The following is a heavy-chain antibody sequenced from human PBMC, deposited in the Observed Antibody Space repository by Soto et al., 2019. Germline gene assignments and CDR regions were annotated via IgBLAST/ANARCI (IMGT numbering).Heavy chain of an antibody. V-gene: IGHV3-15*07. CDR2: IKSKTDGGTT. CDR3: ARATESSSPLAHDY. CDR1: GFTFSNAW. Sequence: GGSLRLSCAASGFTFSNAWMNWVRQAPGKGLEWVGRIKSKTDGGTTDYAAPVKGRFAISRDNAKNSLYLQMNSLRAEDTAVYYCARATESSSPLAHDYWGQGTLVTVSS. J-gene: IGHJ4*02. D-gene: IGHD6-6*01.